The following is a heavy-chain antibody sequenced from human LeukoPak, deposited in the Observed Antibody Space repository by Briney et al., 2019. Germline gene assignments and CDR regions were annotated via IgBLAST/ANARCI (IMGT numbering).Heavy chain of an antibody. Sequence: SETLSLTCTVSGGSISSSSYYWGWIRQPPGKGLEWIGSIYYSGSTYYNPSLKSRVTISVDTSKNQFSLKLSSVTAADTAVYYCARGRRYFDWYPFDYWGQGTLVTVSS. CDR3: ARGRRYFDWYPFDY. V-gene: IGHV4-39*01. D-gene: IGHD3-9*01. CDR2: IYYSGST. CDR1: GGSISSSSYY. J-gene: IGHJ4*02.